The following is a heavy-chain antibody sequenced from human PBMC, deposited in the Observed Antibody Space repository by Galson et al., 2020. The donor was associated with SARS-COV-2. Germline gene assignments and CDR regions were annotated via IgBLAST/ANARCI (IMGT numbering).Heavy chain of an antibody. CDR3: ARMADGYGGYDYGSSPFDY. CDR2: IDWDNDK. CDR1: GFSLTTSGIG. D-gene: IGHD5-12*01. J-gene: IGHJ4*02. Sequence: SGPTLVKPTQTLTLTCTFSGFSLTTSGIGVTWISQPPGKALEWLALIDWDNDKYYSTSLKTRLTISGDTSKNQVCLTMTNMDPADTATYYCARMADGYGGYDYGSSPFDYWGQGTLVTVSS. V-gene: IGHV2-70*01.